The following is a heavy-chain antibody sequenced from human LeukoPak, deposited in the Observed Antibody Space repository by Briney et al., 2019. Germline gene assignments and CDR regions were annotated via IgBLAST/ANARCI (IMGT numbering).Heavy chain of an antibody. J-gene: IGHJ4*02. Sequence: GESPKISRKGSGYSFTSYWIAWVRQMPGKSLEWMGVIYSGDSDTRYSPSFQGQVTISADKSISTAYLQWSSLKASDTAMYYCARHFGGGGRKVVMSPADYWGQGTLVTVSS. CDR2: IYSGDSDT. CDR3: ARHFGGGGRKVVMSPADY. V-gene: IGHV5-51*01. CDR1: GYSFTSYW. D-gene: IGHD3-16*01.